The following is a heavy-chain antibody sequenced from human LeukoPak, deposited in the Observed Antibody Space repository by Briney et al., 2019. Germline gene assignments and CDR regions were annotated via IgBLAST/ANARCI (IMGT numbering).Heavy chain of an antibody. Sequence: GGSPSLSRAASGFTFSSYWMHWVRQAPGRGLVWVSYINTDGSSTNYADSVKGRITLSRDNAKNTLYLQMNSLRGEDTAVYYCARDPVGAPSIDYWGQGTMLTVSS. J-gene: IGHJ4*02. D-gene: IGHD1-26*01. V-gene: IGHV3-74*01. CDR3: ARDPVGAPSIDY. CDR1: GFTFSSYW. CDR2: INTDGSST.